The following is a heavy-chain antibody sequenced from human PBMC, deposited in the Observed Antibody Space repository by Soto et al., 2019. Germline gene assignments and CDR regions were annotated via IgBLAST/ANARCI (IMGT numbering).Heavy chain of an antibody. D-gene: IGHD2-15*01. CDR2: IYYTGSI. Sequence: PSETLSLTCTVSGGSFSSYYWSWIRQPPGKGLEWTGYIYYTGSIIYNPSLKSRVTMSVDMSMKQFSLKLNSVTAADTAVYYCARTTTLENYFDYWGQGTLVTVSS. CDR1: GGSFSSYY. J-gene: IGHJ4*02. V-gene: IGHV4-59*01. CDR3: ARTTTLENYFDY.